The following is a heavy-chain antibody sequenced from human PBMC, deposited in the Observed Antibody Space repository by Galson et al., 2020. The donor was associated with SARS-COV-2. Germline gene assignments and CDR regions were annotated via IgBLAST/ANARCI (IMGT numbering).Heavy chain of an antibody. V-gene: IGHV1-69*13. CDR3: ARGGWELLEGHYYYYYMDV. D-gene: IGHD1-26*01. CDR1: GGTFSSYA. J-gene: IGHJ6*03. CDR2: IIPIFGTA. Sequence: SVKVSCKASGGTFSSYAISWVRQAPGQGLEWMGGIIPIFGTANYAQKFQGRVTITADESTSTAYMELSSLRSEDTAVYYCARGGWELLEGHYYYYYMDVWGKGTTVTVSS.